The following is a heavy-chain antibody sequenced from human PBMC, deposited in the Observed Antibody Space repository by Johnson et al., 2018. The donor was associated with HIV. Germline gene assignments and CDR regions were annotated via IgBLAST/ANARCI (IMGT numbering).Heavy chain of an antibody. Sequence: VQLVESGGGLVQPGGSLRLSCAASGFTFEDYGMRWVRQAPGTGLEWVSAINWNGGSTTYADSVKGRFTISRDNSKNTLYLQMNSLRAEDTAVYNCARENYDSSGYYYGGVSAFDIWGQGTMVTVSS. D-gene: IGHD3-22*01. CDR1: GFTFEDYG. CDR3: ARENYDSSGYYYGGVSAFDI. J-gene: IGHJ3*02. V-gene: IGHV3-20*01. CDR2: INWNGGST.